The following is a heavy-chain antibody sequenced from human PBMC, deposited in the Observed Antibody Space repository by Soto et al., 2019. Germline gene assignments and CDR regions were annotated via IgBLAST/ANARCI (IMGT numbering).Heavy chain of an antibody. CDR3: ARGPGSLRP. V-gene: IGHV6-1*01. Sequence: SQTLSLTCAISGDSVSSNSAAWNWIRLSPSRGLEWLGRTYYRSKWYSAYAVSVKSRISINADTSKNQFSLQLNSATPDDTAIYYCARGPGSLRPWGQGTLVTVSS. D-gene: IGHD1-1*01. J-gene: IGHJ5*02. CDR2: TYYRSKWYS. CDR1: GDSVSSNSAA.